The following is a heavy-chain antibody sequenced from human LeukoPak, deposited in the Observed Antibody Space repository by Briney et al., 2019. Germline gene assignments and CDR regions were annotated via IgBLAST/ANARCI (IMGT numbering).Heavy chain of an antibody. CDR1: GFTFSSYG. J-gene: IGHJ4*02. CDR2: IRYDGSNK. V-gene: IGHV3-30*02. D-gene: IGHD3-22*01. Sequence: GGSLRLSCAASGFTFSSYGMHWVRQAPGKGLEWVAFIRYDGSNKYYAGSVKGRFTISRDNSKNTLYLQMNSLRAEDTAVYYCAKVERVYDSSGYYDYWGQGTLVTVSS. CDR3: AKVERVYDSSGYYDY.